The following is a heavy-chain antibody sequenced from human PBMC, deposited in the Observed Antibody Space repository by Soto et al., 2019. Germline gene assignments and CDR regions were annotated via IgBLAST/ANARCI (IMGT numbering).Heavy chain of an antibody. D-gene: IGHD3-3*01. J-gene: IGHJ4*02. CDR1: GGSFSGYY. Sequence: QVQLQQWGAGLLKPSETLSLTCAVNGGSFSGYYWTWIRQPPGKELEWIGEINHSGSTKYNPSLKSRVTISVDTSKNQFSLKLSSVTAADTGVYYCARGQDFWSGYPFDYWGQGTLVTVSP. V-gene: IGHV4-34*01. CDR2: INHSGST. CDR3: ARGQDFWSGYPFDY.